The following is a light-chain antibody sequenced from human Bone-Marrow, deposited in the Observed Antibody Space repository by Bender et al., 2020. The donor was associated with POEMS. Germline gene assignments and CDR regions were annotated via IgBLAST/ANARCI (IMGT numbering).Light chain of an antibody. J-gene: IGLJ2*01. CDR2: QDT. CDR1: KLGNKY. Sequence: SYELTQPPSVSVSPGQTASITCSGDKLGNKYTSWYQQKPGQSPLLVIYQDTKRPSGIPERFSGSNSGNIASLTISGTQAMDEADYYCQARDSSTVVFGGGTKLTVL. CDR3: QARDSSTVV. V-gene: IGLV3-1*01.